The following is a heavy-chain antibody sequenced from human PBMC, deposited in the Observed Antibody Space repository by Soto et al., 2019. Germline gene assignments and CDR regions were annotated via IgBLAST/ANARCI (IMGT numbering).Heavy chain of an antibody. CDR2: IIPIFGTA. J-gene: IGHJ4*01. V-gene: IGHV1-69*13. CDR1: GSTFSSYA. D-gene: IGHD3-22*01. Sequence: GASVKVSCKASGSTFSSYAISWVRQAGGQGREWMGGIIPIFGTANYAQKFQGRVTITADESTSTAYMELSSLRSEETAVYYCARGGGNADYDSSPGLKLNYFEY. CDR3: ARGGGNADYDSSPGLKLNYFEY.